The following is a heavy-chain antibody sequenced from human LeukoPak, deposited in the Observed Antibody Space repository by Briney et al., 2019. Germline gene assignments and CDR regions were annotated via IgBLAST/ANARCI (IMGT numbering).Heavy chain of an antibody. CDR2: INPSGGST. CDR3: ASWRRTGRSYYMDV. V-gene: IGHV1-46*01. D-gene: IGHD1/OR15-1a*01. Sequence: GASVKVSCKASGYTFTSYYMHWVRQAPGQGLEWMGIINPSGGSTSYAQKLQGRVTMTTDTSTSTAYMELRSLRSDDTAVYYCASWRRTGRSYYMDVWGKGTTVTVSS. J-gene: IGHJ6*03. CDR1: GYTFTSYY.